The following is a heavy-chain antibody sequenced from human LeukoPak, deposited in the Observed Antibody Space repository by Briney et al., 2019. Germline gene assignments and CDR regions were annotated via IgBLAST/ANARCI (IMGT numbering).Heavy chain of an antibody. Sequence: GGSLRLSCAASGFTFSSSALSWVRQAPGKGLKWVSAVSGSGDRIDYADSVKGRFTISRDNSKDTLFLQMSSLRAEDTAVYFCATGPPFDNWGQGTLVTVST. J-gene: IGHJ4*02. CDR1: GFTFSSSA. V-gene: IGHV3-23*01. CDR3: ATGPPFDN. CDR2: VSGSGDRI.